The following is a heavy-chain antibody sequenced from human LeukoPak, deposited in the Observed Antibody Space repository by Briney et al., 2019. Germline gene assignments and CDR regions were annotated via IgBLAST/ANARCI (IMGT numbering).Heavy chain of an antibody. CDR3: ASPEYIAAAATRFAFDI. CDR2: IIPIFGTA. Sequence: GASVNVSCKASGGTFISYAISWVRQAPGQGLEGMGGIIPIFGTANYAQKFQGRVTITADKSTSTAYMELSNLRSEDTAVYYCASPEYIAAAATRFAFDIWGQGTMVTVSS. D-gene: IGHD6-13*01. J-gene: IGHJ3*02. V-gene: IGHV1-69*06. CDR1: GGTFISYA.